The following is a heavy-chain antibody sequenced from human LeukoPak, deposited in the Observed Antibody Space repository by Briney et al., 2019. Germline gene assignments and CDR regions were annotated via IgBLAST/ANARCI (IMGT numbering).Heavy chain of an antibody. Sequence: ASVKVSCKASGYTFTSYGIIWVRQAPGQRLEWMGWISAYKGNTKYAQKFQGRVTMTTDTSTRTVYMEVRSLRSDDTAVYYCARDSLNSGWDFDYWGQGTLVTVSS. V-gene: IGHV1-18*01. J-gene: IGHJ4*02. CDR3: ARDSLNSGWDFDY. CDR1: GYTFTSYG. D-gene: IGHD6-19*01. CDR2: ISAYKGNT.